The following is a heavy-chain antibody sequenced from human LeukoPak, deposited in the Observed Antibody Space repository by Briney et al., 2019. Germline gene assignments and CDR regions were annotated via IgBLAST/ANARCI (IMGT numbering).Heavy chain of an antibody. CDR2: ISSSSSYI. J-gene: IGHJ3*02. Sequence: GGSLRLSCAASGFTFSSYSMNWVRQAPGKGLEWASSISSSSSYIYYADSVKGRFTISRDNAKNSLYLQMNSLRAEDTAVYYCAREAIDIVVVVAAHDAFDIWGQGTMVTVSS. D-gene: IGHD2-15*01. V-gene: IGHV3-21*01. CDR3: AREAIDIVVVVAAHDAFDI. CDR1: GFTFSSYS.